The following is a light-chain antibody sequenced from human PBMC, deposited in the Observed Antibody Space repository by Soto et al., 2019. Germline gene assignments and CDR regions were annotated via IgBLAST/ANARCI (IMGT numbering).Light chain of an antibody. V-gene: IGKV3-15*01. CDR2: GAS. Sequence: EIVMTQSPATLSVSPVERVTLSCMASQSVNSKVAWYQQKPCQAPRLLIYGASTRATGIPARFSGSGSGTEFTLTISSLQSEDFAVYYCQQYNYWPPITFGQGTRLEIK. J-gene: IGKJ5*01. CDR3: QQYNYWPPIT. CDR1: QSVNSK.